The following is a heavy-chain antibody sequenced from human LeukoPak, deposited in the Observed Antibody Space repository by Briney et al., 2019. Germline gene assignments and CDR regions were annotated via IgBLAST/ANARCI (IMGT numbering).Heavy chain of an antibody. CDR2: ISGYNGNT. CDR1: GYIFTEHH. D-gene: IGHD2-15*01. J-gene: IGHJ5*02. CDR3: ARGGYCSGGSCRNWFDP. V-gene: IGHV1-18*01. Sequence: GASVKVSCTASGYIFTEHHINWVRQAPGQGLEWMGWISGYNGNTNYAQKLQGRVTMTTDTSTSTAYMELRSLRSDDTAVYYCARGGYCSGGSCRNWFDPWGQGTLVTVSS.